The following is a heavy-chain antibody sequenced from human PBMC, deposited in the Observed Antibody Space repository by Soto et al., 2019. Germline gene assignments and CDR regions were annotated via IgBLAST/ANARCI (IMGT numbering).Heavy chain of an antibody. V-gene: IGHV4-31*03. D-gene: IGHD4-17*01. CDR3: ARAWGGYGDYYSGMDV. Sequence: SETLSLTCTVSGGSISSGGYYWSWIRQHPGKGLEWIGYIYYSGSTYYNPSLKSRVTISVDTSKNQFSLKLSSVTAADTAVYYCARAWGGYGDYYSGMDVWGQGTTVTVSS. J-gene: IGHJ6*02. CDR1: GGSISSGGYY. CDR2: IYYSGST.